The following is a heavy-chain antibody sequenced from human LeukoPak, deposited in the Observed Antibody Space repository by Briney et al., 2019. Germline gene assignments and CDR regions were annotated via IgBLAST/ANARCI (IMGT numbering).Heavy chain of an antibody. Sequence: PSETLSLTCAVYSGSLSNYYWTWIRQPPGKGLEWIGYIFNTGSTNYNPSLKSRVNISIDTSKSQISLKLRSVTAADTAMYYCARYFRGLYAFDMWGQGTMVTVSS. CDR1: SGSLSNYY. CDR2: IFNTGST. D-gene: IGHD3-10*01. J-gene: IGHJ3*02. CDR3: ARYFRGLYAFDM. V-gene: IGHV4-59*01.